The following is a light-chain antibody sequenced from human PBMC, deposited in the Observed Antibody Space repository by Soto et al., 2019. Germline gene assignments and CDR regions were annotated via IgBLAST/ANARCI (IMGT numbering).Light chain of an antibody. CDR2: WAS. Sequence: DIVMTQSPDSLAVSLGERATITCRSSQSVLYIPTNKNYVAWYQQKPGQPPKLLLYWASTRESGVPDRFSGSGSGTYFTLTISSLXAEDVAFYYCQQYYSSPRLGFGGGTKVDIK. V-gene: IGKV4-1*01. J-gene: IGKJ4*01. CDR3: QQYYSSPRLG. CDR1: QSVLYIPTNKNY.